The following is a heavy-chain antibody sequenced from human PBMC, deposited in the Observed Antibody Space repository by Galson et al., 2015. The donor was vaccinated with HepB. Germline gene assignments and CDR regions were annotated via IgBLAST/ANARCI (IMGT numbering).Heavy chain of an antibody. D-gene: IGHD6-19*01. CDR3: ARAVAGNYYYYGMDV. CDR2: IIPILGIA. CDR1: GGTFSSYT. J-gene: IGHJ6*02. Sequence: SVKVSCKASGGTFSSYTISWVRQAPRQGLEWMGRIIPILGIANYAQKFQGRVTITADKSTSTAYMELSSLRSEDTAVYYCARAVAGNYYYYGMDVWGQGTTVTVSS. V-gene: IGHV1-69*02.